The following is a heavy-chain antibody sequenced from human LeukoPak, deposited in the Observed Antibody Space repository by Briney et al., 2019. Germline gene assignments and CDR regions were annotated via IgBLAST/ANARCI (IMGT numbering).Heavy chain of an antibody. J-gene: IGHJ3*02. Sequence: GSLRLSCAASGFSFSVYWMHWVRQAPGKGPVWVSRIKTDGSITDYADSVKGRFTISRDNAKNTLYLQMNSLRAEDTAVYYCARGGSYLSAFDIWGQGTMVTVSS. CDR3: ARGGSYLSAFDI. V-gene: IGHV3-74*01. CDR1: GFSFSVYW. CDR2: IKTDGSIT. D-gene: IGHD1-26*01.